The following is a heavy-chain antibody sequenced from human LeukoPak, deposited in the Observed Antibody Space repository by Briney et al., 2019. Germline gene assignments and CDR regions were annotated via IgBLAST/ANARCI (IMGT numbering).Heavy chain of an antibody. J-gene: IGHJ3*02. CDR3: ARDVYYYDSSGYYPIDAFDI. CDR1: GGSISSYY. D-gene: IGHD3-22*01. CDR2: IYTSGST. V-gene: IGHV4-4*07. Sequence: SETLSLTCTVSGGSISSYYWSWIRQPAGKGLEWIGRIYTSGSTNYNPSLKSRVTMSVDTSKNQFSLKLSSVTAADTAVYYCARDVYYYDSSGYYPIDAFDIWGQGTMVTVSS.